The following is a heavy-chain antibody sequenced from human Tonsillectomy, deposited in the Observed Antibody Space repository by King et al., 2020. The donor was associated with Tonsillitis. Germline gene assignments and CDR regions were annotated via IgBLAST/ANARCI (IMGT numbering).Heavy chain of an antibody. V-gene: IGHV1-69*01. J-gene: IGHJ4*02. CDR2: LIPLFGTA. CDR3: ARDYYDSSGYWFDY. CDR1: GGTFSSYA. D-gene: IGHD3-22*01. Sequence: VQLVQSGAEVKKPGSSVKASCKASGGTFSSYAISWVRQAPGQGLEWMGGLIPLFGTANYAQKFQGRITIIADESTRTAYMELSSLRSEDTAVYYCARDYYDSSGYWFDYWGQGILVTVSS.